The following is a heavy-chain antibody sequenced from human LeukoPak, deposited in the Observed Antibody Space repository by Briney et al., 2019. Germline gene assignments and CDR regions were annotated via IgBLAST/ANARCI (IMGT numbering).Heavy chain of an antibody. D-gene: IGHD2-15*01. J-gene: IGHJ2*01. CDR1: GGTFSSYA. CDR2: IIPILGIA. V-gene: IGHV1-69*04. CDR3: AREVGYCSGGSCFNWYFDL. Sequence: WASVKVSCKASGGTFSSYAISWVRQAPGQGLEWMGRIIPILGIANYAQKFQGRVTITADKSTSTAYMELSSLRSEDTAVYYCAREVGYCSGGSCFNWYFDLWGRGTLVTVSS.